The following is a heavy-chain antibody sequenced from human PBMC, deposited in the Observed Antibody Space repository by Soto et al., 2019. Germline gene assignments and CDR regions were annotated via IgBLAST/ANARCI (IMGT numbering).Heavy chain of an antibody. Sequence: PGGSLRLSCAASGFTFSSYGMHWVRQAPGKGLEWVAVIWYDGSNKYYADSVKGRFTISRDNSKNTLYLQMNSLRAEDTAVYYCARGISGSRFSYYYYYYGMDVWGQGTTVTVSS. CDR2: IWYDGSNK. V-gene: IGHV3-33*01. D-gene: IGHD1-26*01. J-gene: IGHJ6*02. CDR1: GFTFSSYG. CDR3: ARGISGSRFSYYYYYYGMDV.